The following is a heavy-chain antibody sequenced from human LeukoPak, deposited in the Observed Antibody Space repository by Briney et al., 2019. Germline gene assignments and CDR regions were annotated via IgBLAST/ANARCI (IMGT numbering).Heavy chain of an antibody. Sequence: SETLSLTCTVSGYSISSGYYWGWIRQPPGKGLEWIGSIYHSGSTYHNPSLKSRVTISVDTSKNQFSLKLSSVTAADTAVYYCARGTPYDYGGNAPFDYWGQGTLVTVSS. CDR1: GYSISSGYY. CDR3: ARGTPYDYGGNAPFDY. V-gene: IGHV4-38-2*02. CDR2: IYHSGST. D-gene: IGHD4-23*01. J-gene: IGHJ4*02.